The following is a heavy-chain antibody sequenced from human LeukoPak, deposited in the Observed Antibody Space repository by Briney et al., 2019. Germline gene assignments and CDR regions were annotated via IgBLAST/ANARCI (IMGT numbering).Heavy chain of an antibody. CDR3: ARVVPSVGATLGLPYYFDY. V-gene: IGHV4-30-2*01. CDR2: IYHSGST. Sequence: SETLSLTCTVSGGSISSGGYYWSWIRQPPGKGLEWIGYIYHSGSTYYNPSLKSRVTISVDRSKNQFSLKLSSVTAADTAVYYCARVVPSVGATLGLPYYFDYWGQGTLVTVSS. CDR1: GGSISSGGYY. D-gene: IGHD1-26*01. J-gene: IGHJ4*02.